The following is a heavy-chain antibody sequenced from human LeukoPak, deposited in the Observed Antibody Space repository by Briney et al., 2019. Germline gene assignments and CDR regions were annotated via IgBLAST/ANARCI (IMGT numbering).Heavy chain of an antibody. CDR3: ARDPGPHPRWYFDY. CDR2: IYIDGIT. V-gene: IGHV3-53*01. CDR1: GFTVSSNY. Sequence: GGSLRLSCAASGFTVSSNYMSWVRQAPGKGLEWVSVIYIDGITYYADSVKGRLTISRDNSKNTMYLQMNSLRAEDTAVYYCARDPGPHPRWYFDYWGQGTLVTVSS. D-gene: IGHD4-23*01. J-gene: IGHJ4*02.